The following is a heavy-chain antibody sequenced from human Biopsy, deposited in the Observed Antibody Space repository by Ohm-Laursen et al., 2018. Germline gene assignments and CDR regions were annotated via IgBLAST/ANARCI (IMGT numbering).Heavy chain of an antibody. Sequence: GASVKVFCKASGYTFTSYDSSWVRQVPGQGREGMGWISSYNDKTSYPPKLQDRVTMTADTSTNTAHMELRSLRSDDTAVYYCARVFCTSTTCYGLLDNWGQGTVVTVSS. D-gene: IGHD2/OR15-2a*01. CDR3: ARVFCTSTTCYGLLDN. J-gene: IGHJ4*02. V-gene: IGHV1-18*01. CDR2: ISSYNDKT. CDR1: GYTFTSYD.